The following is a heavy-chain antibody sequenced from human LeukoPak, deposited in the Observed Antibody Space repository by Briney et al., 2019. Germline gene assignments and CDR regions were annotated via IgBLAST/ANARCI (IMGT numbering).Heavy chain of an antibody. D-gene: IGHD3-3*01. CDR3: ARDKGVYYDFWSGYHHFDY. Sequence: GGSLRLSCAASGFTFSSYSMNWVRQAPGKGLEWVSYISSSSSTIYYADSVKGRFTISRDNAKNSLYLQMNSLRAEDTAVYYCARDKGVYYDFWSGYHHFDYWGQGTLVTVSS. CDR1: GFTFSSYS. CDR2: ISSSSSTI. V-gene: IGHV3-48*01. J-gene: IGHJ4*02.